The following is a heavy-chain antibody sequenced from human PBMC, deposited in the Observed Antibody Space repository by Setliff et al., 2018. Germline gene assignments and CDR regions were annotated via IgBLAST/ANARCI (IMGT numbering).Heavy chain of an antibody. J-gene: IGHJ3*02. Sequence: ASVKVSCKASGYSFIDYYIHWVRQAPGQGPEWMGRVNPKNGGILYSQKFEGRVSMTGDRTISTVYMDLRSLTFDDTAFYYCARPRSNYNRGAFSIWGQGTMVTVSS. V-gene: IGHV1-2*06. CDR2: VNPKNGGI. D-gene: IGHD3-10*01. CDR1: GYSFIDYY. CDR3: ARPRSNYNRGAFSI.